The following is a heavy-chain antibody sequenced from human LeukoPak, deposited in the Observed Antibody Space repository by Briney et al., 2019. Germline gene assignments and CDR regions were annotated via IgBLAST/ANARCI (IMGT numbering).Heavy chain of an antibody. CDR2: IHSSGST. D-gene: IGHD2-15*01. Sequence: SETLSLTCTVSGGSISSYYWSWIRQPPGKGLEWIGYIHSSGSTNYNPSLKSRVTISVDTSKNQFSLKLISVTAEDTAVYYCARGPDIVVVVAATYGAFDIWGQGTMVTVSS. CDR1: GGSISSYY. J-gene: IGHJ3*02. CDR3: ARGPDIVVVVAATYGAFDI. V-gene: IGHV4-59*01.